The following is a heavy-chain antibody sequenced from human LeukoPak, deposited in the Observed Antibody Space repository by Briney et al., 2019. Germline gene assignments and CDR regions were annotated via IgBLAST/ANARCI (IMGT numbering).Heavy chain of an antibody. D-gene: IGHD5-18*01. Sequence: GGSLRLSCAASGFTFSSYAVHWVRQAPGKGLEYVSAISSNGGSTYYANSVKGRFTISRDNSKNTLYLQMGSLRAEDMAVYYCARDVRGYSYGSYYYYYYYMDVWGKGTTVTVSS. CDR1: GFTFSSYA. J-gene: IGHJ6*03. V-gene: IGHV3-64*01. CDR3: ARDVRGYSYGSYYYYYYYMDV. CDR2: ISSNGGST.